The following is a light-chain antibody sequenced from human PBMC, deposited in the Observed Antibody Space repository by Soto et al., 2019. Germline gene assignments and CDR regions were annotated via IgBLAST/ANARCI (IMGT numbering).Light chain of an antibody. CDR2: EVT. CDR1: SSDVGGYNY. Sequence: QSALTQPASVCGSPGQSITISCTGTSSDVGGYNYVSWYQLHPGKAPKLILYEVTNRPSGVSDRFSGSKSGNTASLTISGLQAEDEADYYCSSYTSSTAYVFGTGTKVTVL. J-gene: IGLJ1*01. V-gene: IGLV2-14*01. CDR3: SSYTSSTAYV.